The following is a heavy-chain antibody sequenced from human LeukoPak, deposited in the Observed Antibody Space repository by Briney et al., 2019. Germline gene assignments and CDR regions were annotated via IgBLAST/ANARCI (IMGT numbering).Heavy chain of an antibody. CDR3: AREGVPSDAYDI. CDR1: GYTFTGYY. Sequence: ASVKVSCKASGYTFTGYYMHWVRQAPGQGLEWMGWINPNSGGTNYAQKFQGRVTMTRDTSISTAYMELSSLRSEDTAVYYCAREGVPSDAYDIWGQGTTVTVSS. D-gene: IGHD3-16*01. CDR2: INPNSGGT. V-gene: IGHV1-2*02. J-gene: IGHJ3*02.